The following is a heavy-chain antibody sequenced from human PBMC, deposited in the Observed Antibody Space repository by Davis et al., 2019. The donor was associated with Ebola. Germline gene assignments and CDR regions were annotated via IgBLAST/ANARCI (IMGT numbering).Heavy chain of an antibody. D-gene: IGHD3-10*01. CDR3: ARVGYGSGSLFD. V-gene: IGHV1-69*13. J-gene: IGHJ4*02. CDR2: IIPIFGTA. CDR1: GCTFRSYA. Sequence: AASVTVSCKASGCTFRSYAISWVRPAPGQGLAWMGWIIPIFGTANYAQKFQGRVTITADESTSTAYMELSSLRSEDTAVYYCARVGYGSGSLFDWGQGTLVTVSS.